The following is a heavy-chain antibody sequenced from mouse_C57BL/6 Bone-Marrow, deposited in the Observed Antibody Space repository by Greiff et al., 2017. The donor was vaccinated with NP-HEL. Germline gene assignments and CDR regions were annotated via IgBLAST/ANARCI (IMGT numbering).Heavy chain of an antibody. D-gene: IGHD1-1*01. Sequence: EVQLQESGPGLVKPSQSLSLTCSVTGYSITSGYYWNWIRQFPGNKLEWMGYISYDGSNNYNPTLKKRISITRDTAKNQFFVKLNSVTTEDTATYYCANTDYGSLYYYAMDYWGQGTSVTVSS. V-gene: IGHV3-6*01. CDR3: ANTDYGSLYYYAMDY. CDR2: ISYDGSN. J-gene: IGHJ4*01. CDR1: GYSITSGYY.